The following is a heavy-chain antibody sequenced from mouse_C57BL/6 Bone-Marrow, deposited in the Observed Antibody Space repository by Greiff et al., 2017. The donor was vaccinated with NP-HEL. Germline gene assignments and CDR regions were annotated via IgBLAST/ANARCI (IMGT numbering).Heavy chain of an antibody. J-gene: IGHJ2*01. Sequence: VQLQQSGPVLVKPGASVKMSCKASGYTFTDYYMNWVKQSHGKSLEWIGVINPYNGGTSYNQKFKGKATLTVDKSSSTAYMELNSLTSEDSAVYYCARIPGSRYYFDYWGQGTTLTVSS. CDR1: GYTFTDYY. CDR2: INPYNGGT. CDR3: ARIPGSRYYFDY. V-gene: IGHV1-19*01. D-gene: IGHD1-1*01.